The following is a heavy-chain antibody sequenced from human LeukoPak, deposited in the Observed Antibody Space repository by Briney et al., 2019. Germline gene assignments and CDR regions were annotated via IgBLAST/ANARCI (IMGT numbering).Heavy chain of an antibody. CDR1: GGSISSYY. V-gene: IGHV4-59*01. Sequence: SETLSLTCTVSGGSISSYYWSWIRQPPGKGLEWIGYIYYSGSTNYNPSLKSRVTISVDTSKNQLSLKLSSVTAADTAVYYCARAPRPRGVGAFGMDVWGQGTTVTVSS. CDR3: ARAPRPRGVGAFGMDV. J-gene: IGHJ6*02. CDR2: IYYSGST. D-gene: IGHD1-26*01.